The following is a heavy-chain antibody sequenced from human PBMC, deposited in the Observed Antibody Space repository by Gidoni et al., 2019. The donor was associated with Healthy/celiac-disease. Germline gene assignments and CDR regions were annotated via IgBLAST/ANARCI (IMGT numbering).Heavy chain of an antibody. CDR3: ARARDTAMDN. CDR1: GYTFTSYD. D-gene: IGHD5-18*01. J-gene: IGHJ4*02. V-gene: IGHV1-8*01. Sequence: QVRLVQSGAEVKQPGASVKVSCKASGYTFTSYDINWVRQSTGQWLEWLGWLNPNSGNTGYAQKFQGRVTMTRNTAISTAYMVLSSLRSEDTAAYYCARARDTAMDNWGQGTLVTVSS. CDR2: LNPNSGNT.